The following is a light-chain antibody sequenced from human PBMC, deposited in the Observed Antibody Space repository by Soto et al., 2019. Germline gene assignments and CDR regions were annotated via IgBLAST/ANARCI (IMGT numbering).Light chain of an antibody. CDR1: QGISNW. CDR3: QQTNTFFPLS. Sequence: DIQMTQSPSSVSASVGDRVTITCRASQGISNWLAWYQQQPGKAPKLLIYSASTLQSGVPSRFSGGGAGTHFTLIISSLQPEDFATYYCQQTNTFFPLSFGGGTKV. J-gene: IGKJ4*01. CDR2: SAS. V-gene: IGKV1-12*01.